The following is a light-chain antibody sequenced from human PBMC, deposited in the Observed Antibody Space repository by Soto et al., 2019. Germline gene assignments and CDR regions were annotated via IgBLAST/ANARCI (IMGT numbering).Light chain of an antibody. J-gene: IGKJ1*01. CDR2: DAS. Sequence: DIQMTQSPSSLSASVGDRVTITCRASQSISSWLAWYQQKPGKAPKLLIYDASSLESGVPSRFGGSGSGTEFTLTISSLQPDDFATYYCQQYNSYSSTFGQGTKVEIK. CDR3: QQYNSYSST. V-gene: IGKV1-5*01. CDR1: QSISSW.